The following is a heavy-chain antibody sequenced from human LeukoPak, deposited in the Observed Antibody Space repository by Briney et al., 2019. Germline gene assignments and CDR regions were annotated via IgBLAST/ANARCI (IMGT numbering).Heavy chain of an antibody. CDR1: GGSFSGYY. D-gene: IGHD2-8*01. CDR2: INPSGGT. V-gene: IGHV4-34*01. Sequence: PPETLCPTCAVYGGSFSGYYVNWIRQPPGKGLEWIGEINPSGGTKNNPSLKSRVSISVDMSKKQFSLKLSSVTAADTAVYYCARGGSMHGMDVWGQRNTVTV. CDR3: ARGGSMHGMDV. J-gene: IGHJ6*02.